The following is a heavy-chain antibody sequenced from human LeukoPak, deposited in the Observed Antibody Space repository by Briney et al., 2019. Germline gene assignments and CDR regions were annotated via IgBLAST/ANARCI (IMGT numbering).Heavy chain of an antibody. D-gene: IGHD6-19*01. Sequence: GGSLRLSCAASGFTFGSYWMTWVRQAPGKGLEWVANINQDGSEKYYVDSVKGRSTISRDNAKNALYLQMNSLRAEDTAVYYCARFYGARVAGTGYYYYYYMDVWGKGTTVTVSS. J-gene: IGHJ6*03. CDR2: INQDGSEK. V-gene: IGHV3-7*01. CDR1: GFTFGSYW. CDR3: ARFYGARVAGTGYYYYYYMDV.